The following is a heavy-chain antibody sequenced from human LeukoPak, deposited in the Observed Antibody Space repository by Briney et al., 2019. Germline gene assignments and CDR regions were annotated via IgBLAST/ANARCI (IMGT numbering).Heavy chain of an antibody. CDR3: AKDEADYSNFFSSFDY. J-gene: IGHJ4*02. Sequence: GGSLRLSCVAPGLTFSSYGMHWVRRAPGKGLEWLGFIRYDGSKKFYADSMKGRFTISRDNSKNTLYLQMNSLRAEDTAVYYCAKDEADYSNFFSSFDYWGRGTLVAVSS. V-gene: IGHV3-30*02. D-gene: IGHD4-11*01. CDR2: IRYDGSKK. CDR1: GLTFSSYG.